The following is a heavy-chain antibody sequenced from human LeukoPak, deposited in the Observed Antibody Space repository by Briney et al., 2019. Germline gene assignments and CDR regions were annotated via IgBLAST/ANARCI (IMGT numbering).Heavy chain of an antibody. D-gene: IGHD3-3*01. J-gene: IGHJ5*02. V-gene: IGHV1-3*01. CDR3: ARDRSNFWSGYYTRHYNWFDP. CDR1: GYTFTSYA. Sequence: ASVKVSCKASGYTFTSYAMHWVRQAPGQRLEWMGWINAGNGNTKYSQKFQGRVTITRDTPASTAYMELSSLRSEDTAVYYCARDRSNFWSGYYTRHYNWFDPWGQGTLVTVSS. CDR2: INAGNGNT.